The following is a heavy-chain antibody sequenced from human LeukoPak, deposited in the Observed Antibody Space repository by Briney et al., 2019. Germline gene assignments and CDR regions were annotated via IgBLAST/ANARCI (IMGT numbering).Heavy chain of an antibody. CDR1: GGSISTGGYY. V-gene: IGHV4-31*03. D-gene: IGHD1-7*01. CDR2: IYNNGNT. CDR3: ARTTDWDLFDY. J-gene: IGHJ4*02. Sequence: PSETLSLTCTVSGGSISTGGYYWSWIRQHPGKGLEWIGYIYNNGNTYYNSSLKRRVTISADTSKNRFSLKLRSVTVADTAVYYCARTTDWDLFDYWGQGTLVTVSS.